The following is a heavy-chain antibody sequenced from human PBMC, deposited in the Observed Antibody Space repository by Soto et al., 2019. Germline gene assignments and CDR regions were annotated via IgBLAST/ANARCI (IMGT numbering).Heavy chain of an antibody. Sequence: PGGSLRLSCAASGFTFSSYAMSWVRQAPGKGLEWVSAISGSGGSTYYADSVKGRFTISRDNSKNTLYLQMNSLRAEDTAVYYCAKGGYDILTGYLSPRYYFDYWGQGTLVTVSS. CDR2: ISGSGGST. CDR3: AKGGYDILTGYLSPRYYFDY. D-gene: IGHD3-9*01. V-gene: IGHV3-23*01. J-gene: IGHJ4*02. CDR1: GFTFSSYA.